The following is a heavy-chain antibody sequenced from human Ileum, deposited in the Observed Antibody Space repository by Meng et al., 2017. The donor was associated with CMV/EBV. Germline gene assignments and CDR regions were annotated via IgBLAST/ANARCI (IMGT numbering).Heavy chain of an antibody. CDR2: ISGYNGNT. CDR3: ARGDQLVLRGVYGMDV. D-gene: IGHD6-6*01. V-gene: IGHV1-18*01. CDR1: GYTFTRYG. J-gene: IGHJ6*02. Sequence: ASVKVSCKASGYTFTRYGVSWVRQAPGQGLEWMGWISGYNGNTKNAQKLQGRVTMTRDTSISTTYMELSRLRSDDTAVYYCARGDQLVLRGVYGMDVWGQGTTVTVSS.